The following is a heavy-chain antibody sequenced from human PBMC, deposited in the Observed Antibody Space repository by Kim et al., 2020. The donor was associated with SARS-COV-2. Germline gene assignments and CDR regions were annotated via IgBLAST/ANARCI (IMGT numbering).Heavy chain of an antibody. V-gene: IGHV3-33*01. CDR3: ATSYLTGAFDF. Sequence: YYVDSVQGRFTVSRDNSKSMSDLQMDSLRADDTAVYYCATSYLTGAFDFWGQGTLVTVSS. J-gene: IGHJ4*02. D-gene: IGHD3-9*01.